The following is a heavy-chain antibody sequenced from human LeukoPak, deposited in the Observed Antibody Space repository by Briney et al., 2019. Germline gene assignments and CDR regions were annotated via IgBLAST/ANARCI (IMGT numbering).Heavy chain of an antibody. CDR2: MNPNSGNT. J-gene: IGHJ6*03. CDR3: ARAMGYSSSWYGNVYYYYMDV. V-gene: IGHV1-8*01. CDR1: GYTFTSYD. D-gene: IGHD6-13*01. Sequence: ASVKVSCKASGYTFTSYDINWVRQATGQGLEWMGWMNPNSGNTGYAQKFQGRVTMTRNTSISTAYMELSSLRSEGTAVYYCARAMGYSSSWYGNVYYYYMDVWGKGTTVTVSS.